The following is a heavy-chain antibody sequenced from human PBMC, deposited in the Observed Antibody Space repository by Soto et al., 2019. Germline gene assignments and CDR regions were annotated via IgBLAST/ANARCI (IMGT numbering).Heavy chain of an antibody. CDR2: IYYSGST. D-gene: IGHD3-22*01. V-gene: IGHV4-39*07. J-gene: IGHJ4*02. CDR3: ARLLYYYDTTGYYFFDY. Sequence: SETLSLTCTVSGGSISSSSYYWGWIRQPPGKGLEWIGSIYYSGSTYYNPSLKSRVTISVDTSKNQFSLKLSSVTAADTAVYFCARLLYYYDTTGYYFFDYWGQGIPVTVSS. CDR1: GGSISSSSYY.